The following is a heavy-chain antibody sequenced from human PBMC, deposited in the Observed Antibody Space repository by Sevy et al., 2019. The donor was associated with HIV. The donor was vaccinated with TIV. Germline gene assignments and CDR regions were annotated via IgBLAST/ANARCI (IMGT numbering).Heavy chain of an antibody. CDR2: INPISGET. Sequence: ASVKVSCQASGYTFTDYRLHWVRQTPSQGLEWMGWINPISGETDYAQTFQDRITMTRDTSISTGYMELKNLRSDDTATYYCARVLTKTTPPIHFRNWLDPWGQGTLVTVSS. D-gene: IGHD4-17*01. CDR3: ARVLTKTTPPIHFRNWLDP. V-gene: IGHV1-2*02. J-gene: IGHJ5*02. CDR1: GYTFTDYR.